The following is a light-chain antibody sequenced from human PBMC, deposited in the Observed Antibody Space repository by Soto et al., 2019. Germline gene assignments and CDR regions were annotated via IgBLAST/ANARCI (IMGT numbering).Light chain of an antibody. CDR2: HVS. CDR1: SSDITSGNY. CDR3: SSCTTSATLV. V-gene: IGLV2-14*03. J-gene: IGLJ3*02. Sequence: QSALTQSASVSGSPGQSITISCTGTSSDITSGNYVYWYQQHTGTAPKLIIYHVSRRPSGVSFRFSGSKSGTTVSLTISGLQYEDDADYLCSSCTTSATLVFGGGTKLTVL.